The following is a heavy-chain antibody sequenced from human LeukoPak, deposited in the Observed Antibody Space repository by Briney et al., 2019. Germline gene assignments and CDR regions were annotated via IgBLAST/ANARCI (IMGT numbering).Heavy chain of an antibody. Sequence: PGGSLRLSCAASGVTFSSYSMNWVRQAPGKGLEWVSSISSSSSYIYYADSVKGRFTISRDNAKNSLYLQMNSLRAEDTAVYYCAREAYGDYYFDYWGQGTLVTVSS. CDR1: GVTFSSYS. V-gene: IGHV3-21*01. D-gene: IGHD4-17*01. CDR2: ISSSSSYI. J-gene: IGHJ4*02. CDR3: AREAYGDYYFDY.